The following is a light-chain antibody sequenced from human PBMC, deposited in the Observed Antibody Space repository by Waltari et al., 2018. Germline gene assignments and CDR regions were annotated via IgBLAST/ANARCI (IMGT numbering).Light chain of an antibody. CDR3: QQYNNFSPWP. J-gene: IGKJ1*01. CDR1: QSISTS. Sequence: IQVTQSPSTLSASVGDRVTVTCRVNQSISTSLAWYQQKPGKAPKLLIYRASNLEDGVPSRFSGSGSGTEFTLTISCLQPDDFATYYCQQYNNFSPWPFGQGTKVDIK. V-gene: IGKV1-5*03. CDR2: RAS.